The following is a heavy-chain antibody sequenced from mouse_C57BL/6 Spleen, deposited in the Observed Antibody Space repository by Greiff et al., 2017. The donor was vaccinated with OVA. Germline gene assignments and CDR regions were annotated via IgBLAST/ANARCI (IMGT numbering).Heavy chain of an antibody. CDR2: IYPGDGDT. Sequence: LVESGPELVKPGASVKISCKASGYAFSSSWMNWVKQRPGKGLEWIGRIYPGDGDTNYNGKFTGKATLTAAKSSSTAYMQLSSLTSEDSAVYFCARDSNYAMDYWGQGTSVTVSS. CDR1: GYAFSSSW. J-gene: IGHJ4*01. CDR3: ARDSNYAMDY. D-gene: IGHD3-2*01. V-gene: IGHV1-82*01.